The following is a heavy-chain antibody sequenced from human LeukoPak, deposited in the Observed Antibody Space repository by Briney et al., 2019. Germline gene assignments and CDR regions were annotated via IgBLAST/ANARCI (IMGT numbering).Heavy chain of an antibody. CDR2: INSDGSST. D-gene: IGHD2-21*01. J-gene: IGHJ4*02. CDR1: GFTFSSYR. Sequence: GGSLRLSCAASGFTFSSYRMHWVRQAPGKGLVWVSRINSDGSSTSYADSVKGRFTISRDNAKNTLYLQMNSLRAEDTAVYYCASLVIAIPNDYWGQGTLVTVSS. CDR3: ASLVIAIPNDY. V-gene: IGHV3-74*01.